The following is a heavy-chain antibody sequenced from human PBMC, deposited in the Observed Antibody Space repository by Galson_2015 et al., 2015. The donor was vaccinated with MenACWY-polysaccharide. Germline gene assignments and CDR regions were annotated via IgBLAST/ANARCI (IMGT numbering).Heavy chain of an antibody. V-gene: IGHV4-39*07. CDR2: VDYSGNS. D-gene: IGHD5-18*01. J-gene: IGHJ4*02. CDR1: GGSIRRTSHY. Sequence: SLTCTVSGGSIRRTSHYWGWIRQPPGKGLEWTGTVDYSGNSYYNASLKSRITISIDTSRTQFSLKLTSVTAADTAVYYCVRAGRTDRGVVGYGWGLDYWGQGILVTVSS. CDR3: VRAGRTDRGVVGYGWGLDY.